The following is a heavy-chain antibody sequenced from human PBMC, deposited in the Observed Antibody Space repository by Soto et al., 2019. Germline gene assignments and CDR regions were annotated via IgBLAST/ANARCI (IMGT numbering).Heavy chain of an antibody. J-gene: IGHJ3*02. CDR1: GGSISSYY. CDR3: ASSGLLYQLLHVGAFDI. V-gene: IGHV4-59*01. D-gene: IGHD2-2*01. CDR2: IYYSGST. Sequence: SETLSLTCTVSGGSISSYYWSWIRQPPGKGLEWIGYIYYSGSTNYNPSLKSRVTISVDTSKNPFSLKLSSVTAADTAVYYCASSGLLYQLLHVGAFDIWGQGTMVTVSS.